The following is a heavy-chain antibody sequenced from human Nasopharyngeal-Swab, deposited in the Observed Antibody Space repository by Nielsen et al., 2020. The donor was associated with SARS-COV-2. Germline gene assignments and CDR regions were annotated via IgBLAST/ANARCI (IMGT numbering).Heavy chain of an antibody. J-gene: IGHJ6*02. CDR3: ARDGLDYDFWSAYFMDV. V-gene: IGHV3-21*01. CDR2: ISSSSYI. Sequence: GESLKISCAASGFTFNNYNFNWVRQAPGKGLEWVSSISSSSYIYYADSVKGRFTISRDKAKNSLYLQMNSLRAEDTAVYYCARDGLDYDFWSAYFMDVWGQGTTVTVSS. D-gene: IGHD3-3*01. CDR1: GFTFNNYN.